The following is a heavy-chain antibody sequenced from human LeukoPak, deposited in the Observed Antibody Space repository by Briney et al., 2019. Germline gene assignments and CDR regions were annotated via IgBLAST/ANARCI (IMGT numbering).Heavy chain of an antibody. CDR1: GYIFRSFG. V-gene: IGHV3-30*18. Sequence: GGSLRLSCVASGYIFRSFGMHWVRQAPGKGLEWVAVVSYDAKHKFYADSVRGRFTIFRDNSKNTVYLQMNSLRAEDTATYYCAKHRGGGMDVWGQGTTVIVS. CDR3: AKHRGGGMDV. D-gene: IGHD3-16*01. CDR2: VSYDAKHK. J-gene: IGHJ6*02.